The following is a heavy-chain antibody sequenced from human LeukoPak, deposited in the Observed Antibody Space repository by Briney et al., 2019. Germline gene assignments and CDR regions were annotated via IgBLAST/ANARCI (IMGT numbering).Heavy chain of an antibody. Sequence: GGSLRLSCAASGFTFSSYAMSWVRQAPGKGLEWVSSFSVSGASTYHADSVKGRFTISRDNSKTTMYLQMNSLRAEDTAVYYCARVDTVMAYYFDLWGQGTLVTVSS. V-gene: IGHV3-23*01. CDR2: FSVSGAST. J-gene: IGHJ4*02. D-gene: IGHD5-18*01. CDR1: GFTFSSYA. CDR3: ARVDTVMAYYFDL.